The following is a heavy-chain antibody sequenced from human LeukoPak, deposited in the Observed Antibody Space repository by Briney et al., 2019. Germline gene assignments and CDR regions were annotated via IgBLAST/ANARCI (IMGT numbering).Heavy chain of an antibody. CDR2: IIPIFGTT. J-gene: IGHJ4*02. CDR1: GGTFSSYA. V-gene: IGHV1-69*13. D-gene: IGHD3-10*01. Sequence: ASVKVSCKASGGTFSSYAISWVRQAPGQGLEWMGGIIPIFGTTNYAQKFQGRVTITADESTSTAYMELSSLRSEDTAVYYCARVMSGLGSYYMAAFDNWGQGTLVTVSS. CDR3: ARVMSGLGSYYMAAFDN.